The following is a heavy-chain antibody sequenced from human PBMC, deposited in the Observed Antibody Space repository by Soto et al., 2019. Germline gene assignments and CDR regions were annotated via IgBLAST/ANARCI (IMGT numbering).Heavy chain of an antibody. CDR2: MNPNSGNT. D-gene: IGHD4-17*01. Sequence: QGQLVQSGAEVKKPGASVKVSCKASGYNLTSYDINWVLQATGQGLEWMGWMNPNSGNTGDAQKFQGRVTMTTNTSISTAYMELSSLRSEDTAVYSCARTLYGDNVAYWGQGTLVNVSS. CDR1: GYNLTSYD. V-gene: IGHV1-8*01. CDR3: ARTLYGDNVAY. J-gene: IGHJ4*02.